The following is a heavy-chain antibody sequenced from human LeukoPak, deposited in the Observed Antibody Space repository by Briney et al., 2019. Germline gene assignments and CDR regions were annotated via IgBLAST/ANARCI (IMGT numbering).Heavy chain of an antibody. J-gene: IGHJ4*02. CDR3: ATGNSSGWYDLGNYFDY. CDR2: FDPEDGET. V-gene: IGHV1-24*01. CDR1: GYTLTELS. D-gene: IGHD6-19*01. Sequence: ASVKVSCKVSGYTLTELSMHWVRQAPGQGLEWMGGFDPEDGETIYAQKFQGRVTMTEDTSTDTAYMELSSLRSEDTAVYYCATGNSSGWYDLGNYFDYWGQGTLVTVSS.